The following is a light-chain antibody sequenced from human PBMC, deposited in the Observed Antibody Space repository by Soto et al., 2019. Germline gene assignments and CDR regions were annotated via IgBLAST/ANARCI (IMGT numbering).Light chain of an antibody. Sequence: QSVLTQPASVSGSPGQSITISCTGSSSDVGGYNFVSWYQHHPGTPPKLIIYEVIHRPSGVSNRFSGSKSANKASLTISGLQVEDEADYFCGSYSSTTTREVFGTGTKVTVL. CDR1: SSDVGGYNF. CDR3: GSYSSTTTREV. CDR2: EVI. V-gene: IGLV2-14*01. J-gene: IGLJ1*01.